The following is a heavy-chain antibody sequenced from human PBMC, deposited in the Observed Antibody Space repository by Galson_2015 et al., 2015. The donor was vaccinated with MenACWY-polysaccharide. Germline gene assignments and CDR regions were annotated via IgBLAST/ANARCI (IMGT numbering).Heavy chain of an antibody. J-gene: IGHJ6*02. CDR1: GFTFSSYA. CDR2: ISSNGGST. V-gene: IGHV3-64*01. Sequence: SLRLSCAASGFTFSSYAMHWVRQAPGKGLEYVSAISSNGGSTYYANSVKGRFTISRDNSKNTLYLQMGSLGAEDMAVYYCARPTGGAVYANYGMDVSGQGTTVTVSS. D-gene: IGHD2-8*01. CDR3: ARPTGGAVYANYGMDV.